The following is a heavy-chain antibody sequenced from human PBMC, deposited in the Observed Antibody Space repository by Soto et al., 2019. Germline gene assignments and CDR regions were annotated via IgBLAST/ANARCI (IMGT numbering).Heavy chain of an antibody. CDR3: ARGGSYYLDY. V-gene: IGHV3-11*06. CDR2: ISDSSTFT. D-gene: IGHD1-26*01. J-gene: IGHJ4*02. CDR1: GYTFSDHY. Sequence: QVQLVESGGGLVKPGGSLRLSCAASGYTFSDHYMSWIRQAPGKGLEWVWHISDSSTFTNYANSVKGRFTISRDNAKNSVYLQMSSLRAEDTAVYYCARGGSYYLDYWGQGTLVTVSS.